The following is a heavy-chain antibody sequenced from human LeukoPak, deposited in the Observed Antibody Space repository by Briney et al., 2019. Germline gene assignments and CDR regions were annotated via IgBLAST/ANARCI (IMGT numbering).Heavy chain of an antibody. Sequence: QPGRSLRLSCAASGFIFSSFVIHWVRQAPGKGLEWVAVISYDGSNKYYADSVKGRFTISRDNSKNTLYLQMNSLRAEDTAVYYCAKGGYNYGYVDYWGQGTLVTVSS. D-gene: IGHD5-18*01. CDR1: GFIFSSFV. CDR2: ISYDGSNK. J-gene: IGHJ4*02. CDR3: AKGGYNYGYVDY. V-gene: IGHV3-30*18.